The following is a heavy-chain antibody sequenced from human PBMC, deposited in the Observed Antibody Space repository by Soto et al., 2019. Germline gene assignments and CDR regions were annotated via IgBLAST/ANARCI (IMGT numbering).Heavy chain of an antibody. J-gene: IGHJ4*02. V-gene: IGHV3-23*01. CDR1: GFTFSSYV. CDR2: ITGSGGNT. D-gene: IGHD3-3*01. CDR3: ARGLPDTVFGVLIRFDD. Sequence: EVQLLESGGGLVQRGGSLRLSCRASGFTFSSYVMSWVRQAPGKGLEWVSSITGSGGNTYYADSVKGRFTISRDNSKSTLFLQVTRLRAEDTAIYYCARGLPDTVFGVLIRFDDWGQGTLVTVSS.